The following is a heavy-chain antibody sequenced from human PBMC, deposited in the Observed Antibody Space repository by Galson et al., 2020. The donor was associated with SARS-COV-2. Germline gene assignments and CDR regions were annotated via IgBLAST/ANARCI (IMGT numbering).Heavy chain of an antibody. CDR3: ATTTAHIGYCRGGSCYSGWFDP. CDR1: GYTLTELS. CDR2: FDPEDGET. Sequence: ASVKVSCKVSGYTLTELSMHWVRQAPGKGLEWMGGFDPEDGETIYAQKFQGRVTMTEDTSTDTAYMELSSLRSEDTDVYYFATTTAHIGYCRGGSCYSGWFDPWGQGTLVTVS. J-gene: IGHJ5*02. D-gene: IGHD2-15*01. V-gene: IGHV1-24*01.